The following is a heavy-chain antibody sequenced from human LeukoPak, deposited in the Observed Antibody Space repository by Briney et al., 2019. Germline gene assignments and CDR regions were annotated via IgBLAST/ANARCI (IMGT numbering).Heavy chain of an antibody. J-gene: IGHJ4*02. Sequence: ASVKVSCKASGYTFTGYYIHWVRQAPGQGLEWMGWINPNSGGSNYAQKFQGRVTMTRDTSISTAYMELSRLRSDDTAVYYCARDFSLGYDFWSGYSQASFDYWGQGTLVTVSS. CDR3: ARDFSLGYDFWSGYSQASFDY. D-gene: IGHD3-3*01. CDR2: INPNSGGS. CDR1: GYTFTGYY. V-gene: IGHV1-2*02.